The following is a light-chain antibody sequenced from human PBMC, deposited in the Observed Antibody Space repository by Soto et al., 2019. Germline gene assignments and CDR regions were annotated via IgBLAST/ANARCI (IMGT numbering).Light chain of an antibody. CDR1: SSNIGAGYD. Sequence: QSVLTQPPSVSGAPGQRVTISCTGSSSNIGAGYDVHWYQQLPGTAPKLLLYGNSNRPSGVPDRFSGSKSGTSASLAITGLHAEDEAEDYCQAYDSSLSGYWVFGGGTKVTGL. V-gene: IGLV1-40*01. CDR2: GNS. J-gene: IGLJ3*02. CDR3: QAYDSSLSGYWV.